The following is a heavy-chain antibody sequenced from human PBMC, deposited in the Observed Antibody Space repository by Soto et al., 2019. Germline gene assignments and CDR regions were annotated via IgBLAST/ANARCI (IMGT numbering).Heavy chain of an antibody. CDR1: GFPFSSYG. D-gene: IGHD3-16*01. Sequence: GGSLSLSCAASGFPFSSYGMHWVRQAPGKGLEWVAVISYDGSNKCYADSVKGRFTISRDNSKNTLYLQMNSLRAEDTAVYYCAKVGRGGYFDYWGQGTLVTVSS. V-gene: IGHV3-30*18. J-gene: IGHJ4*02. CDR3: AKVGRGGYFDY. CDR2: ISYDGSNK.